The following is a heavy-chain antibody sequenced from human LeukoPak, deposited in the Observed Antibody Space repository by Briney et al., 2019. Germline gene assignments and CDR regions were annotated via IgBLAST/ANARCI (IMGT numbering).Heavy chain of an antibody. D-gene: IGHD2-15*01. Sequence: SQTLSLTCAISGDSVSSNSVTWNWIRQSPSRGLEWLGRTYYRSTWYNDYAVSVRGRITVNPDTSKNQFSLKLNSVTAADTAVYYCARSKGNYCSGGTCPGRLFDCWGQGTLVTVSS. J-gene: IGHJ4*02. V-gene: IGHV6-1*01. CDR3: ARSKGNYCSGGTCPGRLFDC. CDR1: GDSVSSNSVT. CDR2: TYYRSTWYN.